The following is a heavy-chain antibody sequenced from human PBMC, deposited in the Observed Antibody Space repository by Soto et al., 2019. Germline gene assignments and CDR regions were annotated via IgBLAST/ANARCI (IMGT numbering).Heavy chain of an antibody. V-gene: IGHV4-31*03. CDR1: GGSISSGGYY. D-gene: IGHD3-10*01. J-gene: IGHJ4*02. CDR3: ARVAVLPYPVIDY. CDR2: IYYSGST. Sequence: QVQLQESGPGLVKPSQTLSLTCTVSGGSISSGGYYWSWIRQHPGKGLEWIGYIYYSGSTYYNPSLKSRVTMSVDTSKNQFSLKLSSVTAADTAVYCCARVAVLPYPVIDYWCQGTRVTVSS.